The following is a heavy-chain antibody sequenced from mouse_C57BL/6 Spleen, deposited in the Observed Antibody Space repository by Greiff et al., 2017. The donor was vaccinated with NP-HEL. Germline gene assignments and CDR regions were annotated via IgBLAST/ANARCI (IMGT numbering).Heavy chain of an antibody. Sequence: EVQLQQSGPGMVKPSQSLSLTCTVTGYSITSGYDWHWIRHFPGNKLEWMGYISYSGSTNYNPSLKSRISITHDTSKNHFFLKLNSVTTEDTATYYCARGPYYYGRYFDVWGTGTTVTVSS. J-gene: IGHJ1*03. CDR2: ISYSGST. CDR3: ARGPYYYGRYFDV. V-gene: IGHV3-1*01. D-gene: IGHD1-1*01. CDR1: GYSITSGYD.